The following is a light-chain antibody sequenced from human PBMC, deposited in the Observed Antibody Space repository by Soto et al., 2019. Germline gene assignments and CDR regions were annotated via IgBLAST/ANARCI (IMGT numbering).Light chain of an antibody. CDR2: GAS. Sequence: EIVLTQSPGTLSLSPGERATLSCRASQSVTSTYLAWYQQKPGQPPRLLIYGASNRATGIPDRFSGSGSETDFTLTISRLEPEDFTVYYCQQYHSLPTTFGPGTKVDIK. J-gene: IGKJ3*01. V-gene: IGKV3-20*01. CDR1: QSVTSTY. CDR3: QQYHSLPTT.